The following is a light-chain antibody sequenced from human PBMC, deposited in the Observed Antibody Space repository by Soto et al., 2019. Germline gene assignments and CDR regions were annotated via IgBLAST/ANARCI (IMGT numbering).Light chain of an antibody. V-gene: IGKV2D-29*02. CDR2: QVS. CDR1: QSLLQGDGTTR. CDR3: IQSIDLPRK. Sequence: DIVMTQSPLSLSVTPVQPGSISCKSSQSLLQGDGTTRLYWYLQRPGQSPQLLISQVSNRFSGLPERCTGSESGTDVILKISRVEAEDVGVYYCIQSIDLPRKCGQRTKVEIK. J-gene: IGKJ1*01.